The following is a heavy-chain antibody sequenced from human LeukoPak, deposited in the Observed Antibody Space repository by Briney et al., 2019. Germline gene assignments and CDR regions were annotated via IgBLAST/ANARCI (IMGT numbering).Heavy chain of an antibody. D-gene: IGHD1-26*01. CDR2: IIPIFGTA. Sequence: ASVKVSCKASGGTFSSYAISWVRQAPGQGLEWMGGIIPIFGTANYTQKFQGSVTITADESTSTAYMELSSLRSEDTAVYYCARDLYSGSYYVSFDYWGQGTLVTVSS. J-gene: IGHJ4*02. CDR3: ARDLYSGSYYVSFDY. CDR1: GGTFSSYA. V-gene: IGHV1-69*13.